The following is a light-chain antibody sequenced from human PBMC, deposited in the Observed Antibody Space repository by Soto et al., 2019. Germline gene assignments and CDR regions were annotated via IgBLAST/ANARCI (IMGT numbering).Light chain of an antibody. CDR1: QGVGGW. J-gene: IGKJ3*01. Sequence: IQMTQSPSSVSASVGDRVTMTCRASQGVGGWLAWYQQKPGKVPKLLIYATSSLHSGVPSRFSGSGSGTEFTLSISSLQPEDFATYYCQQTHSLPLSCGPGTKVDIK. V-gene: IGKV1-12*01. CDR3: QQTHSLPLS. CDR2: ATS.